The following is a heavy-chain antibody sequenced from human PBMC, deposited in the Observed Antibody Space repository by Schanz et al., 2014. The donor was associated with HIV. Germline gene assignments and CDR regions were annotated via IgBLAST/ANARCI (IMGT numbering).Heavy chain of an antibody. Sequence: QVQLVQSGAEVKKPGSSVEVSCKASGYTFTGYYMHWIRQAPGQGLEWMGWINPNSGGTNYAQKFQGRVTMTRDTSINTAYMELSRLRSDDTAVYYCARDADLNELWPRDYYHYTMDVWGQGTTVTVSS. V-gene: IGHV1-2*02. J-gene: IGHJ6*02. D-gene: IGHD5-18*01. CDR2: INPNSGGT. CDR3: ARDADLNELWPRDYYHYTMDV. CDR1: GYTFTGYY.